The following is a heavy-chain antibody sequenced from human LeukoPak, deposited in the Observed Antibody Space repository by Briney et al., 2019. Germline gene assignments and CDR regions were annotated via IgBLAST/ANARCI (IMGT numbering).Heavy chain of an antibody. Sequence: PGGSLRLSCAASGFTFSSYGMHWVRQGPGKGLEWVAVIWYDGSNKYYADYVKGRFTISRDNYKNTLYLQMNSLRAEDTAVYYCARDRGSSWSFDYWGQGTMVTVSS. V-gene: IGHV3-33*08. D-gene: IGHD6-13*01. CDR2: IWYDGSNK. CDR3: ARDRGSSWSFDY. J-gene: IGHJ4*02. CDR1: GFTFSSYG.